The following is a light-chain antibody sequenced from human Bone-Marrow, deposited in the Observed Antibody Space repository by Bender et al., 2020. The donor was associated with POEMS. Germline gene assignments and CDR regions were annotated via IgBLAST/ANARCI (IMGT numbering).Light chain of an antibody. V-gene: IGLV1-44*01. CDR3: AVWDDSLNGWV. CDR1: SSNIGAHA. Sequence: SGGSSNIGAHAVNWYQHLPGTAPKLLIYSSHRRPSEVPDRFSGSRSGTSASLAISGLQSEDEADYYCAVWDDSLNGWVFGVGTKLTVL. J-gene: IGLJ3*02. CDR2: SSH.